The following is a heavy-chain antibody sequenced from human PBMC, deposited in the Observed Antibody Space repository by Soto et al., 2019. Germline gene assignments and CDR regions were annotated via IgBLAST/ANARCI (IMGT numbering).Heavy chain of an antibody. J-gene: IGHJ5*02. CDR2: ISTYNGDT. CDR3: ARGDSTGAPSWWFDP. D-gene: IGHD1-1*01. V-gene: IGHV1-18*04. CDR1: GYSFTSYG. Sequence: QVQLVQSVTEVKKPGASVQVSCKASGYSFTSYGITWVRQAPGQGLEWMGWISTYNGDTDYAQKFQGRVTMTTDTSTTTAYMELRRLTSDDTAVYFCARGDSTGAPSWWFDPWGQGTLVTVSS.